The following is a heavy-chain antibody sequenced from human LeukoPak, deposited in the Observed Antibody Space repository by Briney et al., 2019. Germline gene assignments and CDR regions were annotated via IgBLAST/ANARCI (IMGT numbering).Heavy chain of an antibody. D-gene: IGHD2-15*01. CDR1: GFTFSSYV. CDR2: ISYSGST. V-gene: IGHV4-59*01. CDR3: ARGMGGPDY. Sequence: IPGGSLRLSCAASGFTFSSYVMTWVRQAPGKGLEWIGYISYSGSTNYNPSLKSRVTMSVDTSKNQFSLKLSSVTAADTAVYYCARGMGGPDYWGQGTLVTVSS. J-gene: IGHJ4*02.